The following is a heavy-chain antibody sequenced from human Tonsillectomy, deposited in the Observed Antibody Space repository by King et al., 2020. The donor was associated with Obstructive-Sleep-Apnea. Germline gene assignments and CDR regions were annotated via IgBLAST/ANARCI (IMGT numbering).Heavy chain of an antibody. D-gene: IGHD3-22*01. Sequence: VQLVESGAEVKKPGESLKISCKGSGYSFTSYWIGWVRQMPGKGLEWMGIIYTGDSDTRYSPSFQGQVTISADKSISTAYLQWSSLKASDTAMYYCAGPDYYDSSGYYPEYFQHWGQGTLVTVSS. CDR3: AGPDYYDSSGYYPEYFQH. CDR2: IYTGDSDT. CDR1: GYSFTSYW. J-gene: IGHJ1*01. V-gene: IGHV5-51*01.